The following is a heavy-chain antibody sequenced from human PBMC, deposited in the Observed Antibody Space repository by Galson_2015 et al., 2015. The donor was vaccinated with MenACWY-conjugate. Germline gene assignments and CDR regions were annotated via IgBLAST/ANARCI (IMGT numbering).Heavy chain of an antibody. CDR1: GFIFNKYA. Sequence: SLRLSCAASGFIFNKYAMTWIRQAPGEGLEGLSATSGSGGGTYHRGAVKGWGTISRDNSKNTVYLQMNSLKVEDTARYYCAKGPLYDSSGSDSDYFDYWGQGTLVTVSS. V-gene: IGHV3-23*01. CDR3: AKGPLYDSSGSDSDYFDY. D-gene: IGHD3-22*01. J-gene: IGHJ4*02. CDR2: TSGSGGGT.